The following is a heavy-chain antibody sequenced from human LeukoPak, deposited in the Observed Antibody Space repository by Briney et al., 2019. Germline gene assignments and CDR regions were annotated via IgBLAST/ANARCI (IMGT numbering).Heavy chain of an antibody. CDR2: ISGSGGST. J-gene: IGHJ4*02. V-gene: IGHV3-23*01. CDR3: AIIAVAGTAFDY. D-gene: IGHD6-19*01. CDR1: GFTFSSYA. Sequence: GGSLRLSCAASGFTFSSYAMSWVRQAPGKGLEWVSAISGSGGSTYYADSVKGRFTISRDNSKNTLYLQMSSLRAEDTAVYYCAIIAVAGTAFDYWGQGTLVTVSS.